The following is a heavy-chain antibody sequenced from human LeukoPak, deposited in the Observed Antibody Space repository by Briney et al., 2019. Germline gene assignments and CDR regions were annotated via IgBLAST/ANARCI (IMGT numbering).Heavy chain of an antibody. CDR3: ARGPTTDYDVLTGYYYFDY. J-gene: IGHJ4*02. CDR2: INHSGST. CDR1: GGSFSGYY. V-gene: IGHV4-34*01. D-gene: IGHD3-9*01. Sequence: SETLSLTCAVYGGSFSGYYWTWLRQPPGRGLEWIGEINHSGSTNQNPSLKSRVTISIDTSKNQFSLKLSSVTAADTAVYYCARGPTTDYDVLTGYYYFDYWGQGTLVTVSS.